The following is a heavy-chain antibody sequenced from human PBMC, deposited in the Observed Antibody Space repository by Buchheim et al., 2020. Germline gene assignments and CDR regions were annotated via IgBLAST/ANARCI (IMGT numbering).Heavy chain of an antibody. CDR3: AKSVEMATIIDY. D-gene: IGHD5-24*01. J-gene: IGHJ4*02. V-gene: IGHV3-7*03. Sequence: EVQLVESGGDLVQPGGSLRLSCAASGFTFSDYWMSWLRQAPGKGLEWVANIKQDGSEKFYVDSVKGRFTISRDNAKNSLYLQMNSLRAEDTAVYYCAKSVEMATIIDYWGQGTL. CDR1: GFTFSDYW. CDR2: IKQDGSEK.